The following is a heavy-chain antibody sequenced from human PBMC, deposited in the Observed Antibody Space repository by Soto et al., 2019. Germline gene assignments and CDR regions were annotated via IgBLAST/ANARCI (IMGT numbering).Heavy chain of an antibody. CDR2: IYYSGST. V-gene: IGHV4-31*03. Sequence: QVQLQESGPGLVKPSQTLSLTCTVSGGSISSGGYYWSWIRQHPGKGLEWIGNIYYSGSTYYNPSLKSRVTISVDTSKNQFSRKLSSLTAADTAVYYCARGPYGENGWFAPWGQGTLVTVSS. J-gene: IGHJ5*02. D-gene: IGHD4-17*01. CDR3: ARGPYGENGWFAP. CDR1: GGSISSGGYY.